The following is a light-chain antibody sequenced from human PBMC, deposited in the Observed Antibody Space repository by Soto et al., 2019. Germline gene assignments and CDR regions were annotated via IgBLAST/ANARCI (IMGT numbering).Light chain of an antibody. J-gene: IGKJ2*01. Sequence: QMPQSPSTLSASVGDRVTITCRASQPINSWLAWFQQKPGKAPQLLIHDASSLESGVPPRFSGIGFGTDFTLTITNLQPEDVSTYYCQQYKTSPFTFGQGTKVDIK. CDR3: QQYKTSPFT. CDR2: DAS. CDR1: QPINSW. V-gene: IGKV1-5*01.